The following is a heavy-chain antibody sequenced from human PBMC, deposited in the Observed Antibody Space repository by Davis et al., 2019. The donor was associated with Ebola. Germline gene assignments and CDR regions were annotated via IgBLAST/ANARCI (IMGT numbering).Heavy chain of an antibody. V-gene: IGHV1-8*02. D-gene: IGHD4-17*01. CDR2: MNPNSGNT. CDR1: GYTFTGYY. J-gene: IGHJ3*02. Sequence: AASVKVSCKASGYTFTGYYMHWVRQATGQGLEWMGWMNPNSGNTGYAQKFQGRVTMTRNTSISTAYMELSSLRSEDTAVYYCASQYGLGDAFDIWGQGTMVTVSS. CDR3: ASQYGLGDAFDI.